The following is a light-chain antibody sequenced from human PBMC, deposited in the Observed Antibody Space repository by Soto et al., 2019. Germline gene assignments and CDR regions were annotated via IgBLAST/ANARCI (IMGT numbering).Light chain of an antibody. CDR2: AAS. CDR1: QAIRND. Sequence: DIQMTQSPSSLSASVGDSVTITCRGSQAIRNDLGWYQQKPGKAPKRLIYAASSLQSGVPSRFSGSGFGTEFTLTIRSLQPEDFATYYCQQYYSYPQLTFGGGTKVDIK. J-gene: IGKJ4*01. CDR3: QQYYSYPQLT. V-gene: IGKV1-17*01.